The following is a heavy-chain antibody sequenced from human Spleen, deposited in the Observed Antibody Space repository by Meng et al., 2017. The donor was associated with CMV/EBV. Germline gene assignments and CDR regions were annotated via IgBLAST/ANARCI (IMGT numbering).Heavy chain of an antibody. J-gene: IGHJ6*02. CDR1: GGSISSGDYY. Sequence: SETLSLTCTVSGGSISSGDYYWSWIRQPPGKGLEWIGYIYYSGTTYYNPSLKSRLTISIDRSKNQFSLKLNSVTAADTAVFYCARVVWNDRIYYDMDVWGQGTTVTVSS. D-gene: IGHD1-1*01. CDR3: ARVVWNDRIYYDMDV. CDR2: IYYSGTT. V-gene: IGHV4-30-4*08.